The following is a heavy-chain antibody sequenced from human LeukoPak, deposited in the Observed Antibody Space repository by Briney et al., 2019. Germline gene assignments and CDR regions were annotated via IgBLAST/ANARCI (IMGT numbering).Heavy chain of an antibody. Sequence: SGPTLVNPTQTLTLTCTFSGFSLSTSGMRVSWIRQPPGKALEWLALIYWDDDKRYSPSLKSRLTITKDTSKNQVVLTMTNMDPVDTATYYCAHLRRGVIIGDAFDIWGQGTMVTVSS. CDR3: AHLRRGVIIGDAFDI. CDR2: IYWDDDK. CDR1: GFSLSTSGMR. J-gene: IGHJ3*02. V-gene: IGHV2-5*08. D-gene: IGHD3-10*01.